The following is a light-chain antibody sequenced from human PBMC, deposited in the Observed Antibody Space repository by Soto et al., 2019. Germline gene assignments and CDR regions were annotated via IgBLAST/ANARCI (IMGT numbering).Light chain of an antibody. V-gene: IGLV1-44*01. CDR3: AAWDDCLGGSWL. J-gene: IGLJ3*02. CDR1: SSNIGSNG. CDR2: TDN. Sequence: QSVLTHPPSASGTPGQRVIISCSGSSSNIGSNGVNWYQQVPGMAPKLLIDTDNQRPSGVPDRFSGSRSDTSASLAITGLKSEDEADYYCAAWDDCLGGSWLFGGGTKLTVL.